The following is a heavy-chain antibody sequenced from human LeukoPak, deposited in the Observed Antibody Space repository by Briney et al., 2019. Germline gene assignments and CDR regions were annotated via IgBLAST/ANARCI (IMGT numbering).Heavy chain of an antibody. J-gene: IGHJ3*02. D-gene: IGHD3-22*01. CDR2: INSDGSST. CDR3: ARVPVYYYDSSGYPILLFDAFDI. CDR1: GFTFSRYW. Sequence: GGSLRLSCAASGFTFSRYWMHWVRQAPGKGLVWVSRINSDGSSTSYADSVKGRFTISRDNAKNTLYLQMNSLRAEDTAVYYCARVPVYYYDSSGYPILLFDAFDIWGQGTMVTVSS. V-gene: IGHV3-74*01.